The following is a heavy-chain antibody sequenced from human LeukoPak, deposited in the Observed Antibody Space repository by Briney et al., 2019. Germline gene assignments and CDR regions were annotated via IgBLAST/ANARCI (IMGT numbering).Heavy chain of an antibody. J-gene: IGHJ4*02. Sequence: PSETLSLTCTISSGSISRYYWSWIRQPPGKGLEWIGYIYYSGSTNYNPSLKSRVTISVDTSKNQFSLKLSSVTAADTAVYYCARGGWNRYYYFDYWGQGTLVTVSS. CDR2: IYYSGST. CDR1: SGSISRYY. V-gene: IGHV4-59*01. CDR3: ARGGWNRYYYFDY. D-gene: IGHD1-1*01.